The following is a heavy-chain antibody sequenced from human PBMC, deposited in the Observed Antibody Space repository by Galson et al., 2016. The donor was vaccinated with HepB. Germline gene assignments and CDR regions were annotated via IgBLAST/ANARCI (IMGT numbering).Heavy chain of an antibody. J-gene: IGHJ4*02. CDR1: GFTFSNYA. CDR3: AGVSRFQVDY. V-gene: IGHV3-64*04. Sequence: SLRLSCAASGFTFSNYAMHWVRQAPGRGLEYLSAISSGGDSTYYADYVQGRFTISRDNSENTLYLQMNNLRPDDTAVYYCAGVSRFQVDYWGQGTLVTVSS. D-gene: IGHD5/OR15-5a*01. CDR2: ISSGGDST.